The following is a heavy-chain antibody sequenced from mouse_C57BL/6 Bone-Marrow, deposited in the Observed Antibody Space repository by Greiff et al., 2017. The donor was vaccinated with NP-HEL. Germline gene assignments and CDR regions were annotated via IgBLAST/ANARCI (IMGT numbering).Heavy chain of an antibody. CDR3: ARQDFDV. V-gene: IGHV5-6*01. J-gene: IGHJ1*03. Sequence: EVQVVESGGDLVKPGGSLKLSCAASGFTFSSYGMSWVRQTPDKRLEWVATISSGGSYTYYPDSVKGRFTISRDNAKNTLYLQMSSLKSEDTAMYYCARQDFDVWGTGTTVTVSS. CDR2: ISSGGSYT. CDR1: GFTFSSYG.